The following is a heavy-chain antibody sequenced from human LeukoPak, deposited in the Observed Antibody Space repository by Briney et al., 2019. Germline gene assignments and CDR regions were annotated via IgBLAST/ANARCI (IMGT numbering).Heavy chain of an antibody. V-gene: IGHV4-34*01. D-gene: IGHD6-19*01. Sequence: SETLSLTCTVSGGSISSYYWSWIRQPPGKGLEWIGEINHSGSINYNPSLKSRVTISVDTSKNQFSLKLSSVTAADTAVYYCARGNRIAVAGTFDYWGQGTLVTVSS. CDR1: GGSISSYY. CDR3: ARGNRIAVAGTFDY. J-gene: IGHJ4*02. CDR2: INHSGSI.